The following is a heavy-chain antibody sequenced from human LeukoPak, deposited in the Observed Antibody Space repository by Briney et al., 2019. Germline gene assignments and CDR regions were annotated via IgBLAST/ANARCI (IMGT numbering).Heavy chain of an antibody. Sequence: ASVKVSCKASGYTFTGYFMHWVRQAPGQGLEWMGWINPNSGGTNYAQKFQGRVTMTGDTSISTAYMELSRLRSDDTAVYYCARGIVATEPHFDYWGQGTLVTVSS. D-gene: IGHD5-12*01. CDR1: GYTFTGYF. CDR3: ARGIVATEPHFDY. CDR2: INPNSGGT. V-gene: IGHV1-2*02. J-gene: IGHJ4*02.